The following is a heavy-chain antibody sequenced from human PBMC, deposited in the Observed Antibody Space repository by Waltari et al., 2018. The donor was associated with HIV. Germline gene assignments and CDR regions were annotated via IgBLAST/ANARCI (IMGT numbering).Heavy chain of an antibody. CDR3: ARGGFYGSGSKVN. Sequence: EVQLVESGGGLVQPGGSLRLSCAASGFTFIGFWMGWVRQAPGKGREWVANIKQDGSEKYYVDSVNGRFTISRDNAENSLYLQMNSLRAEDTAVYYCARGGFYGSGSKVNWGQGTLVTVSS. CDR1: GFTFIGFW. D-gene: IGHD3-10*01. V-gene: IGHV3-7*04. CDR2: IKQDGSEK. J-gene: IGHJ4*02.